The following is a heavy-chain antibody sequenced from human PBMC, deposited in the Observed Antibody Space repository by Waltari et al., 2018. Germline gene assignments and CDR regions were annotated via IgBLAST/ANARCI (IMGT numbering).Heavy chain of an antibody. V-gene: IGHV1-2*02. D-gene: IGHD4-17*01. Sequence: QVQLVQSGAAVKKPGASVKVSCKASGYRFTLPYIHWVRQAPGQGLEWMGWINPNSGGTNYAQKFQGRVTMTRDTSISTAYMEVSRLRSDDTAVYYCARGYYGDFTLDYWGQGTLVTVSS. CDR3: ARGYYGDFTLDY. CDR2: INPNSGGT. J-gene: IGHJ4*02. CDR1: GYRFTLPY.